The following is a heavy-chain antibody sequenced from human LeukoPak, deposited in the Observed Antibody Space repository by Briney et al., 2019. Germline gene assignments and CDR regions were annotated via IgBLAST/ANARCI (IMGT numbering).Heavy chain of an antibody. V-gene: IGHV3-9*01. Sequence: PGGSLRLSCAASGFIFDDYSMHWVRQAPEKGLEWVSGISWNSDSKDYADSVKGRFTISRDNAKNSLSLQVNSLRTEDTALYYCARSVELVRGYFDFWGQGTLVTVSS. D-gene: IGHD1-1*01. J-gene: IGHJ4*02. CDR1: GFIFDDYS. CDR3: ARSVELVRGYFDF. CDR2: ISWNSDSK.